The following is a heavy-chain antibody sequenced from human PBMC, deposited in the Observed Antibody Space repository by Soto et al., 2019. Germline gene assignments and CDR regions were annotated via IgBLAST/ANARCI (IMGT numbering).Heavy chain of an antibody. CDR2: ISYDGSNK. Sequence: QVQLVESGGGVVQPGRSLRLSCAASGFTFSSYGMHWVRQAPGKELEWVAVISYDGSNKYYADSVKGRFTISRDNSKNTLYLQMNSLRAEDTAVYYCAKAREGYSYGYYFDYWGQGTLVTVSS. D-gene: IGHD5-18*01. CDR1: GFTFSSYG. CDR3: AKAREGYSYGYYFDY. J-gene: IGHJ4*02. V-gene: IGHV3-30*18.